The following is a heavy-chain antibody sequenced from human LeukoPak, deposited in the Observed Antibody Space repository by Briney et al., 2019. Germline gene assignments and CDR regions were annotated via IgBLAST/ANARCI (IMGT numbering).Heavy chain of an antibody. CDR1: GFTFSSYS. J-gene: IGHJ4*02. Sequence: PGGSLRLSCAASGFTFSSYSMNWVRQAPGKGLEWVSSISSSSSYIYYADSVKGRFTISRDNAKNSLYLQMNSLRAEDTAMYYCARFETIAVATVDYWGQGTLVTVSS. CDR3: ARFETIAVATVDY. D-gene: IGHD6-13*01. V-gene: IGHV3-21*01. CDR2: ISSSSSYI.